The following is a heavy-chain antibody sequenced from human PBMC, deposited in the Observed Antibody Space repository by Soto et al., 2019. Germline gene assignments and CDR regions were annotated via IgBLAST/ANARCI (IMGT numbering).Heavy chain of an antibody. V-gene: IGHV3-30*04. CDR1: GFTFNTYA. CDR2: VSSDGSNK. CDR3: ARGAITVLRGVDY. J-gene: IGHJ4*02. D-gene: IGHD3-10*01. Sequence: QVHLEESGGGVVHPGRSLRLSCAASGFTFNTYAVHWVRQAPGKGLEWVAVVSSDGSNKYYSDSMKGRFSISRDNSNNTLSLQMNSLRTEDTAVYYCARGAITVLRGVDYWGRGTLVTVSS.